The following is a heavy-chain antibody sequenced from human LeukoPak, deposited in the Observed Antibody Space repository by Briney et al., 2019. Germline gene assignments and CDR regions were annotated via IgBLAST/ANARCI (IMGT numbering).Heavy chain of an antibody. CDR3: AKKIGGYYDSSCYYLDV. CDR1: GFTFSSYA. CDR2: ISGSGGST. J-gene: IGHJ6*02. Sequence: GGSLRLSCAASGFTFSSYAMSWVRQAPGKGLEWVSDISGSGGSTYYADSVKGRFTISRDNSKNTLYLQMNSLRAEDTAVYYCAKKIGGYYDSSCYYLDVWGQGTTVTVSS. V-gene: IGHV3-23*01. D-gene: IGHD3-22*01.